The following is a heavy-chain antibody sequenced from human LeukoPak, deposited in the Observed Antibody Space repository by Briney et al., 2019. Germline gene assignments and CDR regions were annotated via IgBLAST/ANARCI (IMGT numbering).Heavy chain of an antibody. CDR3: ARNFQSREFDY. Sequence: PSQTLSLTCIVSGGSISSGEYYWSWIRQPPGKGLEWIGYIYYSGSTYYNPSLKSRVTISVDTSKNQFSLKLSSVTAADTAVYYCARNFQSREFDYWGQGTLITVSS. CDR2: IYYSGST. V-gene: IGHV4-30-4*08. CDR1: GGSISSGEYY. J-gene: IGHJ4*02.